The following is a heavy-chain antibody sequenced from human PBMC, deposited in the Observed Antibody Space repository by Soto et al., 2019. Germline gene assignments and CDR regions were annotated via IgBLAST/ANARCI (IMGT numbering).Heavy chain of an antibody. D-gene: IGHD5-12*01. CDR3: ARARLRAVYAFDI. CDR2: IYYSGST. Sequence: SETLSLTCTVSGGSISSGAYYWTWIRQRPGKGLEWIGYIYYSGSTYYSPSLKSRLSISLDTSKNQFSLRLSSVTAADTAMYYCARARLRAVYAFDIWGQGTMVT. V-gene: IGHV4-31*03. J-gene: IGHJ3*02. CDR1: GGSISSGAYY.